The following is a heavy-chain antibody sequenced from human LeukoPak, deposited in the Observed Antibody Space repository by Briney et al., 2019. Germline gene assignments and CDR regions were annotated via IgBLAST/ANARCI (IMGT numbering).Heavy chain of an antibody. D-gene: IGHD1-26*01. CDR2: IYHSGST. J-gene: IGHJ4*02. V-gene: IGHV4-30-2*01. CDR3: ARIKEGELDY. Sequence: SQTLSLTCAVSGGSISSGGYSWSWIRQPPGKGLEWIGYIYHSGSTYYNPSLKSRVTISVDRSKNQFSLKLSSVTAADTAVYYCARIKEGELDYWGQGTLVTVSS. CDR1: GGSISSGGYS.